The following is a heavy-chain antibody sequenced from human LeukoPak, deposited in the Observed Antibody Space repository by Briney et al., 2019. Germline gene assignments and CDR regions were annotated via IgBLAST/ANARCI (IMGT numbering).Heavy chain of an antibody. V-gene: IGHV3-11*04. Sequence: GGSLTLSCAASGFTFSDYYMSWIRQAPGKGLEWVSYIDSSGRTIYYADSVKGRFTISRDNAKNSLYLQMNSLRAEDTAVYYCARRPYLLWFGEFFYYFDYWGQGTLVTVSS. CDR1: GFTFSDYY. J-gene: IGHJ4*02. D-gene: IGHD3-10*01. CDR3: ARRPYLLWFGEFFYYFDY. CDR2: IDSSGRTI.